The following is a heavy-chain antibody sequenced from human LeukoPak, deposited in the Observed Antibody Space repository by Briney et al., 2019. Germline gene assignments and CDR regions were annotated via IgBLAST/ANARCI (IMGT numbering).Heavy chain of an antibody. Sequence: GGSLRLSCAASGFTFSSYGMSWVRQAPGKGLEWVSAISGSGGSTYYADSVKGRFTISRDNSKNTLYLQMNSLRAEDTAVYYCAKQPPNCSSTSCRNYYFDYWGQGTLVTVSS. V-gene: IGHV3-23*01. CDR3: AKQPPNCSSTSCRNYYFDY. J-gene: IGHJ4*02. D-gene: IGHD2-2*01. CDR2: ISGSGGST. CDR1: GFTFSSYG.